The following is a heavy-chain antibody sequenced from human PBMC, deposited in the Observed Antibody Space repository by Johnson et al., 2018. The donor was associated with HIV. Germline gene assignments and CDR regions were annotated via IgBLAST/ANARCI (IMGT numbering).Heavy chain of an antibody. CDR2: SRNKANTYTT. J-gene: IGHJ3*02. V-gene: IGHV3-72*01. CDR3: TTDWEYYYGAGKLDAFDM. CDR1: GFTFSDHY. D-gene: IGHD3-10*01. Sequence: VQLVESGGGLVQPGGSLRLSCEASGFTFSDHYMDWVRQAPGKGLEWVGRSRNKANTYTTEYAVSVKGRFTISRDDSKNSLYLQMNSLKTEDTAVYYCTTDWEYYYGAGKLDAFDMWGQGTMVTVSS.